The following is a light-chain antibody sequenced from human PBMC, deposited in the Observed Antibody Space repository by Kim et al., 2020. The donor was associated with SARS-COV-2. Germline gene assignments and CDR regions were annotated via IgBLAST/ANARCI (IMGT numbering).Light chain of an antibody. CDR1: SSEVGGYNY. J-gene: IGLJ2*01. CDR3: CSYAGSYVV. CDR2: DVS. Sequence: PGQSVTIACTGTSSEVGGYNYVSWYQQHPGKAPKLMIYDVSKRPSGVPDRFSGSKSGNTASLTISGLQAEDEADYYCCSYAGSYVVFGGGTQLTVL. V-gene: IGLV2-11*01.